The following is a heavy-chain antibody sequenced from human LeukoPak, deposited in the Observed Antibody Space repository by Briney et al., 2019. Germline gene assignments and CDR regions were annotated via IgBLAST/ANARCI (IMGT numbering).Heavy chain of an antibody. CDR1: GGSISSYY. D-gene: IGHD2-21*01. CDR2: IYYSGST. V-gene: IGHV4-59*01. Sequence: SETLSLTCTVSGGSISSYYWSWIRQPPGKGLDWIGYIYYSGSTNYNPSLKSRVTISVDTSKNQFSLKLSSVTAADTAVYYCARDRTYCGGDCYSNWFDPWGQGTLVTVSS. CDR3: ARDRTYCGGDCYSNWFDP. J-gene: IGHJ5*02.